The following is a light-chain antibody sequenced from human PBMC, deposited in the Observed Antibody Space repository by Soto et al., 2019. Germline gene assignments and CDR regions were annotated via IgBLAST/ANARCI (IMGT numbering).Light chain of an antibody. J-gene: IGKJ4*01. CDR2: GAS. V-gene: IGKV3-20*01. CDR3: QHYGGSVLT. CDR1: HDISSSY. Sequence: VLTQSPGALPLSPGERATLSCRTSHDISSSYLAWYQQKRGQAPRLLMYGASTRATGIPDRFSGSGSGTDFTLTISRLEPEDFAVYYCQHYGGSVLTFGGGTKVEIK.